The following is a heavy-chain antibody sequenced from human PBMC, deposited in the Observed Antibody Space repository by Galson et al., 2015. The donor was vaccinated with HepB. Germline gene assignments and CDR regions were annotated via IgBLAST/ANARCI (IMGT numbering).Heavy chain of an antibody. CDR2: TTYDGGRK. Sequence: SLRLSCEACGFTFSDYVIHWVRQARGKGLEWVAMTTYDGGRKYYAGSLQGRFTISKDNSKNSLYLQMSGLGPEDTALYYCAKDYYASRSHVTGMELWGQGTLVTVSS. D-gene: IGHD3-10*01. V-gene: IGHV3-30-3*01. CDR1: GFTFSDYV. J-gene: IGHJ4*02. CDR3: AKDYYASRSHVTGMEL.